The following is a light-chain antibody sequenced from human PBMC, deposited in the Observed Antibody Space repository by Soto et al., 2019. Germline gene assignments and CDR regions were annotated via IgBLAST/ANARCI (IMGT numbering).Light chain of an antibody. CDR3: QQLKKYPLS. Sequence: IQLTQSPSSLSASIGDRVTITCRASQDISSYLAWYRQKAGKAPELLIEAASTLQSGVPSRFSGSGSGTXXXXXXXXXQPEDFATYYCQQLKKYPLSFGGGTKVEIK. J-gene: IGKJ4*01. V-gene: IGKV1-9*01. CDR1: QDISSY. CDR2: AAS.